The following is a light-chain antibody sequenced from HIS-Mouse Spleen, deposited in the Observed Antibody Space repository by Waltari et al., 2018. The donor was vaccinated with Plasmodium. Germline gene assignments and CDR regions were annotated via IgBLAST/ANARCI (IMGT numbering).Light chain of an antibody. CDR3: QQRSNWPRVLT. Sequence: EIVLTQSPATLSLSPVERATLSCRASQIVSSYLAWYQQKHGQAPRLLIYDASNRATGIPAMFSGSGSGTDFTLTISSLEPEDFAVYYCQQRSNWPRVLTFGGGTKVEIK. V-gene: IGKV3-11*01. CDR1: QIVSSY. J-gene: IGKJ4*01. CDR2: DAS.